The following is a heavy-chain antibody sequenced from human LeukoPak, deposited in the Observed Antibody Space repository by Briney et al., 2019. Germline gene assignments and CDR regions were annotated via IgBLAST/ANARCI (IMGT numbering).Heavy chain of an antibody. J-gene: IGHJ4*02. V-gene: IGHV3-48*03. CDR1: GITFRSYK. Sequence: GGSMRLSCAASGITFRSYKKNWVRQAPGKGMEWVSYISSSGSTIYYADSVKGRFTISRDNAKNSLYLQMNSLRAEDTAVYYCARDPRGHYYDILAADYWGQGTLVTVSS. CDR3: ARDPRGHYYDILAADY. CDR2: ISSSGSTI. D-gene: IGHD3-9*01.